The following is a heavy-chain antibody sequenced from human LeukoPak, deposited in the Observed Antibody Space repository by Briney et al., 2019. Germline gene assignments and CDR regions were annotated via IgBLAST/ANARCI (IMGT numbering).Heavy chain of an antibody. CDR1: GFNFTGYG. D-gene: IGHD3-22*01. CDR2: MSSDGNAM. V-gene: IGHV3-30*19. J-gene: IGHJ4*02. CDR3: VRESEYYFDHSASFDY. Sequence: PGRSLRLSCAASGFNFTGYGIHWVRQVPGKGLDWVAVMSSDGNAMFYADSVKGRFTISRDNSKNTLYLQMNSLRAEDTAVYYCVRESEYYFDHSASFDYWGQGTLVTVSS.